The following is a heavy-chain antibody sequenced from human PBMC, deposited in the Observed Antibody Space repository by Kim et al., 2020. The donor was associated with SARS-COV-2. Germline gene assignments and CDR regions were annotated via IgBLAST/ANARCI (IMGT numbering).Heavy chain of an antibody. V-gene: IGHV5-51*01. D-gene: IGHD2-15*01. CDR3: ARQDIGVVTKNYYYGMDV. CDR2: IYPGDSDT. CDR1: GYSFTSYW. J-gene: IGHJ6*02. Sequence: GESLKISCKGSGYSFTSYWIGWVRQMPGKGLEWMGIIYPGDSDTRYSPSFQGQVTISADKSISTAYLQWSSLKASDTAMYYCARQDIGVVTKNYYYGMDVWGQGTTVTVSS.